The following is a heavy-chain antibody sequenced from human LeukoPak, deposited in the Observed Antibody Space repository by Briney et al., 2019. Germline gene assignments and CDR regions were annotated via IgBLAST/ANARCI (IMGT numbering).Heavy chain of an antibody. CDR1: GFTFSSYE. CDR2: ISSSGSTI. CDR3: AREAAAGKFSDWDS. V-gene: IGHV3-48*03. J-gene: IGHJ4*02. Sequence: PGGSLRLSCAASGFTFSSYEMNWVRQAPGKGLEWVSYISSSGSTIYYADSVKGRFTISRDNAKNSLYLQMNSLRAEDTAVYYCAREAAAGKFSDWDSWGQGTLVTVSS. D-gene: IGHD6-13*01.